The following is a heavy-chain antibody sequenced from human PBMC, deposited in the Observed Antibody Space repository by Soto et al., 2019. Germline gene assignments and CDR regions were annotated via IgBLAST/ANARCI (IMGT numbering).Heavy chain of an antibody. CDR1: GGSISSYY. CDR3: ARVKHDYVWGSYRYTGSNWFDP. D-gene: IGHD3-16*02. CDR2: IYTSGST. Sequence: PSETLSLTCTFSGGSISSYYWSWIRQPAGKGLEWIGRIYTSGSTNYNPSLKSRVTMSVDTSKNQFSLKLSSVTAADTAVYYCARVKHDYVWGSYRYTGSNWFDPWGQGTLVTVSS. J-gene: IGHJ5*02. V-gene: IGHV4-4*07.